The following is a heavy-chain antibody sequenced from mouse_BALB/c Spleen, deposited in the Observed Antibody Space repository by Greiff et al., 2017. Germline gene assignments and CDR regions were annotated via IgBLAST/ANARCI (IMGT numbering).Heavy chain of an antibody. CDR1: GFSLSTSGMS. D-gene: IGHD1-1*01. CDR2: IWWNDDK. CDR3: ARIEEDYYGSSWGAMDY. V-gene: IGHV8-8*01. Sequence: QVTLKESGPGILQPSQTLSLTCSFSGFSLSTSGMSVGWIRQPSGKGLEWLAHIWWNDDKYYNPALKSRLTISKDTSNNQVFLKIASVVTADTATYYCARIEEDYYGSSWGAMDYWGQGTSVTVSS. J-gene: IGHJ4*01.